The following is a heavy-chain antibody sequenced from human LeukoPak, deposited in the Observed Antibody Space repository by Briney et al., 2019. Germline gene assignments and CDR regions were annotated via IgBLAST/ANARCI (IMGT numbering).Heavy chain of an antibody. J-gene: IGHJ4*02. CDR1: GFTVSSNY. Sequence: PGGSLRLSCAASGFTVSSNYMSWVRQAPGKGLEWVSVIYSGGSTYYADSVKGRFTISRDNAKNSLYLQMNSLRAEDTALYYCAKDLGSGSYYGFDYWGQGTLVTVSS. CDR3: AKDLGSGSYYGFDY. CDR2: IYSGGST. V-gene: IGHV3-53*05. D-gene: IGHD3-10*01.